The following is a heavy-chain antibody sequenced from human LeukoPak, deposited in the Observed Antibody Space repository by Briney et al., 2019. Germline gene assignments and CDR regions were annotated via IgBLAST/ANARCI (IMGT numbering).Heavy chain of an antibody. CDR1: GGTFSKAA. CDR3: ALTRYTNMWSDTSYFYMDV. D-gene: IGHD2-21*01. V-gene: IGHV1-69*10. Sequence: SVKVSCKASGGTFSKAAIPWVRQAPGQGLEWMGRSIPMIGIGSYAQHFQGRITVSADKSTNTAYMELTSLRSEDTAVYYCALTRYTNMWSDTSYFYMDVWGKGTSVIVSS. J-gene: IGHJ6*03. CDR2: SIPMIGIG.